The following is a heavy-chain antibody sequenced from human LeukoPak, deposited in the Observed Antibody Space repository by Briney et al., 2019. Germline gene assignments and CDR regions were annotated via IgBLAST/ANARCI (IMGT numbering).Heavy chain of an antibody. CDR1: GDSISSYY. CDR3: ARGPRYYYYYMDV. CDR2: IYTSGST. J-gene: IGHJ6*03. V-gene: IGHV4-4*07. Sequence: PSETLSLTCTVSGDSISSYYWSWIRQPAGKGLEWIGRIYTSGSTNYNPSLKSRVTMTVDTSKNQFSLKLSSVTAADTAVYYCARGPRYYYYYMDVWGKGTTVTVSS.